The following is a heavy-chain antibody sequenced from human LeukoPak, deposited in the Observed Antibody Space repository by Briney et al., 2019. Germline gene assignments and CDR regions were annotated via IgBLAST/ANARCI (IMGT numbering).Heavy chain of an antibody. CDR3: ARVSMATTLYAFHYFDY. J-gene: IGHJ4*02. CDR1: GYTFASYY. CDR2: INPSGGST. D-gene: IGHD5-24*01. V-gene: IGHV1-46*01. Sequence: ASVKVSCKASGYTFASYYMHWVRQAPGQGLEWMGIINPSGGSTSYAQKFQGRVTMTRDTSTCTVYMELSSLRSEDTAVYYCARVSMATTLYAFHYFDYWGQGTLVTVSS.